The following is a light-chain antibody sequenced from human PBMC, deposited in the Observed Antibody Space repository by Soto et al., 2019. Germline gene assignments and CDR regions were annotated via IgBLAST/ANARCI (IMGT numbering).Light chain of an antibody. CDR2: AAP. V-gene: IGKV1-27*01. CDR1: QGISNY. CDR3: QEYNSAPYT. J-gene: IGKJ2*01. Sequence: DIQMTQSPSSLSASVGDRVTITCRASQGISNYLAGYQQKPGKVPKLLIYAAPTLQSGLPSRFSGSGSGTDFTRTISSLQPEDVATYYCQEYNSAPYTVGQGTKLEIK.